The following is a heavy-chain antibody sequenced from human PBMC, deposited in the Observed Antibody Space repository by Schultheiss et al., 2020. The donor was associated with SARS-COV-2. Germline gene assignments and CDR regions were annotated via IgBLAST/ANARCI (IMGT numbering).Heavy chain of an antibody. Sequence: GESLKISCAASRFTFSNYGMHWVRQAPGKGLQWVAVIFSDGNTKYYADSVKGRFTISRDNSKNTLSLQMNSLTAEDTAVYYCAKDASSSGWYLNWYFDLWGRGTLSPSPQ. V-gene: IGHV3-30*18. CDR3: AKDASSSGWYLNWYFDL. D-gene: IGHD6-19*01. CDR1: RFTFSNYG. CDR2: IFSDGNTK. J-gene: IGHJ2*01.